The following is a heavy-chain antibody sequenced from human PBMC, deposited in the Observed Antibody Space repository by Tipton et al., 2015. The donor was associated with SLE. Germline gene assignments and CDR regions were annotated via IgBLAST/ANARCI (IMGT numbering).Heavy chain of an antibody. CDR1: GGSFNGYY. V-gene: IGHV4-59*10. D-gene: IGHD3-22*01. Sequence: TLSLTCAVYGGSFNGYYWSWIRQPPGMGLEWLGRFYTSGSTNYNPSLKSRVTISVDTSKNQFSLKLSSVTAADTAVYYCARGGLFGSLVEAFDIWGQGTMVTVSS. CDR3: ARGGLFGSLVEAFDI. CDR2: FYTSGST. J-gene: IGHJ3*02.